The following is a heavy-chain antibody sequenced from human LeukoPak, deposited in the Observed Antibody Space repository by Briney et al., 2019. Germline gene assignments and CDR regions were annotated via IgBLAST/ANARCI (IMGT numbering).Heavy chain of an antibody. CDR2: ISRGDFNI. D-gene: IGHD2-21*02. CDR1: RFTFCDYP. CDR3: ARGHYDYYYYLDV. V-gene: IGHV3-11*01. J-gene: IGHJ6*03. Sequence: PGGSLRLSCAPSRFTFCDYPMSCTRHAREEALECFSYISRGDFNIYYTDSVRARFTISRDNTKNSLYLQMNSLRADDTAVYYCARGHYDYYYYLDVWGKGTTVTVSS.